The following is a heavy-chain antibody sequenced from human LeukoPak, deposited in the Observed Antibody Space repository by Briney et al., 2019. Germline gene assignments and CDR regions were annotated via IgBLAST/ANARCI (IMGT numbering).Heavy chain of an antibody. CDR3: ARGAYCSSTSCYEGNWFDP. J-gene: IGHJ5*02. D-gene: IGHD2-2*01. Sequence: SETLSLTCAVYGGSFSGYYWSWIRQPPGKGLEWIGEINHSGSTNYNPSLKSRVTMSVDTSKNQFSLKLSPVTAADTAVYYCARGAYCSSTSCYEGNWFDPWGQGTLVTVSS. CDR1: GGSFSGYY. CDR2: INHSGST. V-gene: IGHV4-34*01.